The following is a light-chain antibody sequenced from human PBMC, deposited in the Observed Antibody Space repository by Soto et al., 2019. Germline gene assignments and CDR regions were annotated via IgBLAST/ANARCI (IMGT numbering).Light chain of an antibody. V-gene: IGKV3-15*01. Sequence: EIGMTQSPASLSVSPGESATLSCRASQSVSIYLAWLQQKPGQAPRLIIYGASTRATGVPARFSGSGSGTEFTLTVSSLQSEDFAVYYCQQYDNWPLTFGQGTQVEIK. CDR2: GAS. CDR3: QQYDNWPLT. CDR1: QSVSIY. J-gene: IGKJ1*01.